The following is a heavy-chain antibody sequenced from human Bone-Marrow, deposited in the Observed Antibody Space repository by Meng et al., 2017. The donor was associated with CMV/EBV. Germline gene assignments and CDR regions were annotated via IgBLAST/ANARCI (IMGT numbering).Heavy chain of an antibody. V-gene: IGHV3-9*01. CDR3: AKDLGSCSSTSCEDYGMDV. CDR1: GSPFDDYA. D-gene: IGHD2-2*01. CDR2: ISWNSGSI. J-gene: IGHJ6*02. Sequence: GGFLRLSCPASGSPFDDYAMHWVRQAPGKGLEWVPGISWNSGSIGYADSVKGRFTISRDNAKNTLYLQMNSLRAEDTALYYCAKDLGSCSSTSCEDYGMDVWGQGTTVTVSS.